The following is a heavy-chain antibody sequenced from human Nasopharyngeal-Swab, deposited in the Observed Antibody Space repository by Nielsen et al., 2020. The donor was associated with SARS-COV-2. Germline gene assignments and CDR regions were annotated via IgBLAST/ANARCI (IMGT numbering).Heavy chain of an antibody. CDR1: GGSISSSSYY. D-gene: IGHD3-10*01. J-gene: IGHJ6*02. CDR2: IYYSGST. CDR3: ARQRGSGSYWDHYYYTMDV. V-gene: IGHV4-39*01. Sequence: SETLSLTCTVSGGSISSSSYYWGWIRQPPGKGLEWIGSIYYSGSTYYNPSLKSRVTISVDTSKNQFSLKLSSVTAADTAVYYCARQRGSGSYWDHYYYTMDVWGQGTTDTVSS.